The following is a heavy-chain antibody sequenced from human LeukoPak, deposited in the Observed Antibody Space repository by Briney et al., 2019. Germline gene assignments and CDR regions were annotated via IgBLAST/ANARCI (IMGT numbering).Heavy chain of an antibody. CDR1: GFTFSSYG. CDR2: IRYDGSNK. J-gene: IGHJ4*02. Sequence: PGGSLRLSCAASGFTFSSYGMHWVRQAPGKGLEWVAFIRYDGSNKYYADSVKGRFTISRDNSKNTLYLQMNSLRAEDTAVHYCAKDRMELPVYWGQGTLVTVSS. CDR3: AKDRMELPVY. D-gene: IGHD1-7*01. V-gene: IGHV3-30*02.